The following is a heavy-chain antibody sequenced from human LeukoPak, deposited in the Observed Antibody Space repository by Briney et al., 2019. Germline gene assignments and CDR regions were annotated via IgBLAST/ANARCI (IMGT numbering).Heavy chain of an antibody. CDR2: VSYEGSNK. CDR3: ATVGDRRTGELYRIDY. CDR1: GFTFSNYA. D-gene: IGHD7-27*01. V-gene: IGHV3-30-3*01. J-gene: IGHJ4*02. Sequence: GRSLRLSCAASGFTFSNYAMHWVRQAPGKGLEWVAVVSYEGSNKYYADSVKGRFTISRDNSKNTLYLQMNSLRPEDAAIYYCATVGDRRTGELYRIDYWGQGTLVTVSS.